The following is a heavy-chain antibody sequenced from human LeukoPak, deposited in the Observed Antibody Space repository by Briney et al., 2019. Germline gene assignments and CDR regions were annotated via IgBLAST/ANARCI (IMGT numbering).Heavy chain of an antibody. J-gene: IGHJ6*02. V-gene: IGHV3-21*01. CDR2: ISSSSSYI. CDR1: GFTFSSYS. CDR3: ARDPSDYGMDV. Sequence: PGGSLRLSCAASGFTFSSYSMNWVRQAPGKGLEWVTSISSSSSYIYYADSVKGRFTISRDNAKNSLYLQMNSLRAEDTAVYYCARDPSDYGMDVWGQGTPVTVSS.